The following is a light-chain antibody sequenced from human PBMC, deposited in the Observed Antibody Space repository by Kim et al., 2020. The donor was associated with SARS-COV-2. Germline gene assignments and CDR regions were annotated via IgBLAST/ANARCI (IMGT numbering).Light chain of an antibody. J-gene: IGLJ3*02. CDR1: SLRNYY. CDR3: KSRDSSGNLWV. Sequence: ALGQTVRITCQGDSLRNYYATWYQQKPGQAPVLVMYNKNIRPSGIPDRFSGSTSGNTASLTITGAQAEDEADYYCKSRDSSGNLWVFGGGTQLTVL. CDR2: NKN. V-gene: IGLV3-19*01.